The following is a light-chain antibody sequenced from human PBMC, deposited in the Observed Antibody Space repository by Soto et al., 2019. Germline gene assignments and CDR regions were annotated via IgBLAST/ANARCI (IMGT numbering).Light chain of an antibody. CDR1: SSDVGSYNY. CDR2: DVS. V-gene: IGLV2-14*01. CDR3: SSYTTSSTHVV. J-gene: IGLJ2*01. Sequence: QSALTQPASVSGSPGQSITISCTGTSSDVGSYNYVSWYQQYPGKAPKLMIYDVSNRPSGVSYRFSGSKSGNTASLTISVLQAPGEADYYSSSYTTSSTHVVFGGGTKLTVL.